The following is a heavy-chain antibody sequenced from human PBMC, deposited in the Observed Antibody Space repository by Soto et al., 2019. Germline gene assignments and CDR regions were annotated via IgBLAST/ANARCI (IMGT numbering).Heavy chain of an antibody. D-gene: IGHD2-2*01. V-gene: IGHV2-5*02. CDR1: GFSLSTSGVG. CDR2: IYWDDDK. Sequence: SGPTLVNPTQTLTLTCTFSGFSLSTSGVGVGWIRQPPGKALEWLALIYWDDDKRYSPSLESRLTITKDTSKNQVVLTMTNMDPVDTATYYCAHRVVLPDCSSTSCYFQSLAPQYTWFDPWGQGTLVTVSS. J-gene: IGHJ5*02. CDR3: AHRVVLPDCSSTSCYFQSLAPQYTWFDP.